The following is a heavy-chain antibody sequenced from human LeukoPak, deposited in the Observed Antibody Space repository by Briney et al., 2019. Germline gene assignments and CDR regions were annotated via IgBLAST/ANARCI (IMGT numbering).Heavy chain of an antibody. CDR3: ARLRFYYYMDV. J-gene: IGHJ6*03. Sequence: QPGGSLRLSFAASGSTFSDHYMDWVRQAPGKGLEWVGRTRNKANSYTTEYAASVKGRFTISRDDSKNSLYLQMNSLKTEDTAVYYCARLRFYYYMDVWGKGTTVTVSS. CDR1: GSTFSDHY. CDR2: TRNKANSYTT. D-gene: IGHD3-16*01. V-gene: IGHV3-72*01.